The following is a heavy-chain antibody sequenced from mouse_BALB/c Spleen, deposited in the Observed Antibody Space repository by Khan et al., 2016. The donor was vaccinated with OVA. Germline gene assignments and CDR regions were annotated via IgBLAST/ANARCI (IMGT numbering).Heavy chain of an antibody. CDR2: ISTYYGDV. D-gene: IGHD1-3*01. J-gene: IGHJ3*01. Sequence: QMQLEESGAGLVRPGVSVKISCKGSGYTFTDFAMHWVKQSHAKSLEWIGVISTYYGDVTYNQNFKDKATMTVDRSSSTAYMELARLTSEDSGIFYCVRGSGNSRFAYWGQGTLVTVSA. CDR1: GYTFTDFA. CDR3: VRGSGNSRFAY. V-gene: IGHV1S137*01.